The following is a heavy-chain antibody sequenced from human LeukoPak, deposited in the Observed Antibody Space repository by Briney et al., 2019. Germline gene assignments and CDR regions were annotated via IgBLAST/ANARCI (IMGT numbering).Heavy chain of an antibody. CDR1: GSTLSRHT. Sequence: GGSLRLSCAASGSTLSRHTMNCVRQAPGKGLECLSYICNTGSVIYYADSVKGGFPISRENAENSLYLQRNRLRPEPTAVYYCAGNLPSADYWGRGTLVTDSS. CDR2: ICNTGSVI. V-gene: IGHV3-48*04. D-gene: IGHD2-2*01. J-gene: IGHJ4*02. CDR3: AGNLPSADY.